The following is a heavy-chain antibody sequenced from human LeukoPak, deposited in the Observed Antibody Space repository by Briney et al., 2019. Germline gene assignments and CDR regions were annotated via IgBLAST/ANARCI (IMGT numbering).Heavy chain of an antibody. V-gene: IGHV3-7*04. D-gene: IGHD1-1*01. J-gene: IGHJ3*02. Sequence: GGSLRLSCAASGFTFNTYAMHWVRQAPGKGLEWVGNIKQDGSETYFGDSVKGRFTISGDNAQNSLYLQMNSLRVEDTAVYYCARDVGGTGALDIWGQGTLLTVSS. CDR2: IKQDGSET. CDR3: ARDVGGTGALDI. CDR1: GFTFNTYA.